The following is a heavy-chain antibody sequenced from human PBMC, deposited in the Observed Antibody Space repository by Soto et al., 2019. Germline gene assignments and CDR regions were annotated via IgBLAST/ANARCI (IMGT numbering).Heavy chain of an antibody. CDR3: VKDPQTSYGDYGDFDY. CDR1: GVTCSSYA. CDR2: ISSNGGST. Sequence: LSCSASGVTCSSYAVHWVRQAPGKGLEYVSAISSNGGSTYYADSVKGRFTISRDNSKNTLYLQMSSLRAEDTALYYCVKDPQTSYGDYGDFDYWGQGTLVSVSS. J-gene: IGHJ4*02. V-gene: IGHV3-64D*06. D-gene: IGHD4-17*01.